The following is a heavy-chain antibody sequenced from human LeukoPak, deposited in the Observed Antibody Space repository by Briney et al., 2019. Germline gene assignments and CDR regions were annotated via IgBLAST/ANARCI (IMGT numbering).Heavy chain of an antibody. Sequence: GGSLRLSGAASGFTFSSYSMNWVRQAPGKGLEWVSSISSSSSYIYYADSVKGRFTISRDNAKNSLYLQMNSLRAEDTAVYYCARLAVTGEDDSLDYWGQGTLVTVSS. V-gene: IGHV3-21*01. CDR1: GFTFSSYS. CDR2: ISSSSSYI. CDR3: ARLAVTGEDDSLDY. D-gene: IGHD6-19*01. J-gene: IGHJ4*02.